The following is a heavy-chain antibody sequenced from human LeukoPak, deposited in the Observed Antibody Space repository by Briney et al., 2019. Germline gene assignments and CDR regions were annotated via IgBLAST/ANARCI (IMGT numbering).Heavy chain of an antibody. CDR1: GGSISSSSYY. J-gene: IGHJ4*02. CDR3: ARAAAGTFDY. Sequence: SETLSLTCTVSGGSISSSSYYWGWIRQPPGKGLEWIGSIYYSGSTYYNPSLKSRVTISVDTSKNQFSLKLSSVTAADTAVYYCARAAAGTFDYWGQGTLVTVSS. D-gene: IGHD6-13*01. V-gene: IGHV4-39*01. CDR2: IYYSGST.